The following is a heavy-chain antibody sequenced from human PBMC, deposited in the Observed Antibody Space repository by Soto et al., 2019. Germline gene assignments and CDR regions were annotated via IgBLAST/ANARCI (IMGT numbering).Heavy chain of an antibody. V-gene: IGHV4-30-2*01. J-gene: IGHJ6*04. D-gene: IGHD3-10*01. CDR1: GGSISSGGYS. CDR3: ATEITQFGELSHYGMHV. Sequence: PSETLSLTCAVSGGSISSGGYSWSWIRQPPGKGLEWIGYIYHSGSTYYNPSLKSRVTISVERSKNQFSLKLSSVTAADTAVYYCATEITQFGELSHYGMHVRRKGPTVTVS. CDR2: IYHSGST.